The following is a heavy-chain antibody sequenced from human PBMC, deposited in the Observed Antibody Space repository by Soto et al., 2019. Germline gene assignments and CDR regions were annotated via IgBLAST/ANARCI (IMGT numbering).Heavy chain of an antibody. J-gene: IGHJ4*02. V-gene: IGHV3-9*01. CDR2: ISWNSGSI. CDR3: AKDKVGVTHYFDY. Sequence: GGSLRLSCTASGFTFDDYAMHWVRQAPGKGLEWVSGISWNSGSIGYADSVKGRFTISRDNAKNSLYLQMNSLRAEDTALYYCAKDKVGVTHYFDYWGQGTLVTVSS. CDR1: GFTFDDYA. D-gene: IGHD2-21*02.